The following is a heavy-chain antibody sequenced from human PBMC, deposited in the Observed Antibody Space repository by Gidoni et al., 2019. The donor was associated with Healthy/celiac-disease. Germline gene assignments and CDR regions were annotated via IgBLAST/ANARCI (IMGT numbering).Heavy chain of an antibody. V-gene: IGHV1-69*01. Sequence: HVQLVHAGAEVKKPGSSVKVSCKASGDPFRSYPIRWGRQAPGQGLEWMGGIIPCFGTATYEQKFQGRVTITADESTSTSYMELSSLRSEDTAVYYCAGTSIAARTRMKRWEDYFDYWGQGTLVTVSS. J-gene: IGHJ4*02. CDR3: AGTSIAARTRMKRWEDYFDY. CDR2: IIPCFGTA. CDR1: GDPFRSYP. D-gene: IGHD6-6*01.